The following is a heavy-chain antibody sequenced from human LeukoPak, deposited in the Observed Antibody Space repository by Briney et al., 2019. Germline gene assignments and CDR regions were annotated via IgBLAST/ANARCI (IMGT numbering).Heavy chain of an antibody. Sequence: PSETLSLTCTVSGGSISSSSYYWGWIRQPPGKGLEWIGSIYYSGSTYYNPSLKSRVTISVDTSKNQFSLKLSSVTAADTAVYYCARHDRGYSYGLRRGGYYYYMDVWGKGITVTVSS. D-gene: IGHD5-18*01. CDR3: ARHDRGYSYGLRRGGYYYYMDV. CDR1: GGSISSSSYY. CDR2: IYYSGST. J-gene: IGHJ6*03. V-gene: IGHV4-39*01.